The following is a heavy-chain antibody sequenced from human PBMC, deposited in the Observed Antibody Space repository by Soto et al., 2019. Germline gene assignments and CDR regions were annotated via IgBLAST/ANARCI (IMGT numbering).Heavy chain of an antibody. D-gene: IGHD3-10*01. V-gene: IGHV1-69*02. J-gene: IGHJ4*02. CDR1: AGTFDTYS. CDR3: ARTGSFDY. Sequence: QVQLVPSGAEVKKPGASVKVSCQASAGTFDTYSIMWVRQAPGQGLEWMGRTIPAIDLINYAQKFQGRFTITVDKSTTTVYMELRSRRYEDTAIYYCARTGSFDYWGQGTLVTVSS. CDR2: TIPAIDLI.